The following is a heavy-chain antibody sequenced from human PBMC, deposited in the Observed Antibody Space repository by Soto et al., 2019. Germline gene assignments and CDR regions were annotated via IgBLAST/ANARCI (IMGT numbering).Heavy chain of an antibody. CDR3: ARHGHSSGWFFFDS. Sequence: LSLTCTVSGDSISGSSYHWGWIRQPPGKGLEWIGSIHHSGSTYYNPSLRSRATISVDPSKNQFSLNLRSVTATDTAVFYCARHGHSSGWFFFDSWGQGTLVTVSS. J-gene: IGHJ4*02. V-gene: IGHV4-39*01. D-gene: IGHD6-19*01. CDR1: GDSISGSSYH. CDR2: IHHSGST.